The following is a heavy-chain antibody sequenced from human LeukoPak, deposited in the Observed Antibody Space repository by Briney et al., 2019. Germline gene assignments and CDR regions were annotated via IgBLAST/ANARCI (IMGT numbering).Heavy chain of an antibody. Sequence: GASVTVSFTASGYTFTVYYMHWVRQAPGQGREWMGWINPNSGGTNYAQKFQGRVTMTRDTSISTAYMELSRLRSDDTAVYYCARVDIRPKKYYYGMDVWGQGTTVTVSS. J-gene: IGHJ6*02. V-gene: IGHV1-2*02. D-gene: IGHD2-15*01. CDR1: GYTFTVYY. CDR2: INPNSGGT. CDR3: ARVDIRPKKYYYGMDV.